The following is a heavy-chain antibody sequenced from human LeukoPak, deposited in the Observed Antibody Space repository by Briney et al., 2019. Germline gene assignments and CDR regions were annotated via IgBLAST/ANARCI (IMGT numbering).Heavy chain of an antibody. J-gene: IGHJ4*02. CDR2: INHSGST. CDR3: ARGPDERSSGLAFDY. V-gene: IGHV4-34*01. CDR1: GFTFSSYA. Sequence: PGGSLRLSCAASGFTFSSYAMSWVRQAPGKGLEWVGEINHSGSTNYNPSLKSRVTISVDTSKNQFSLKLSSVTAADTAVYYCARGPDERSSGLAFDYWGQGTLVTVSS. D-gene: IGHD6-19*01.